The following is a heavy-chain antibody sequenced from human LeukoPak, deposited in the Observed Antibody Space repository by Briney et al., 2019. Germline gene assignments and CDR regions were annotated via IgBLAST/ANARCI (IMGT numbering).Heavy chain of an antibody. Sequence: PGGSLRLSCAASGFTFSSYGMHWVRQAPGKGLEWVSAISGSGGSTYYADSVKGRFTISRDNSKNTLYLQMNSLRAEDTAVYYCAKDFSWFGEFFDIWGQGTMVTVSS. CDR2: ISGSGGST. D-gene: IGHD3-10*01. CDR3: AKDFSWFGEFFDI. CDR1: GFTFSSYG. V-gene: IGHV3-23*01. J-gene: IGHJ3*02.